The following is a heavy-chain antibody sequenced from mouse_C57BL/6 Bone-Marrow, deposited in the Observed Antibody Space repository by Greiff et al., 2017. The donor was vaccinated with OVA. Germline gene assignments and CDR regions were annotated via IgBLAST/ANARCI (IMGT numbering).Heavy chain of an antibody. V-gene: IGHV2-5*01. J-gene: IGHJ3*01. D-gene: IGHD1-2*01. Sequence: QVHVKQSGPGLVQPSQSLSITCTVSGFSLTSYGVHWVRQSPGKGLEWLGVIWRGGSTDYNAAFMSRLSITKDNSKSQVFFKMNSLQADDTAIYYCAKMYGYYPAWFAYWGQGTLVTVSA. CDR1: GFSLTSYG. CDR3: AKMYGYYPAWFAY. CDR2: IWRGGST.